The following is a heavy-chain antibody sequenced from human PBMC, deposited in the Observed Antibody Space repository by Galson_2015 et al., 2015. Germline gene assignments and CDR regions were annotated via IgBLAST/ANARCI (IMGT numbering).Heavy chain of an antibody. Sequence: LSLTCTVSGGSISSSSYYWGWIRQPPGKGLEWIGSIYYSGSTYYNPSLKSRVTISVDTSKNQFSLKLSSVTAADTAVYYCAKVGRREWLLYEVAFDYWGQGTLVTVSS. D-gene: IGHD3-3*01. CDR1: GGSISSSSYY. V-gene: IGHV4-39*01. CDR2: IYYSGST. CDR3: AKVGRREWLLYEVAFDY. J-gene: IGHJ4*02.